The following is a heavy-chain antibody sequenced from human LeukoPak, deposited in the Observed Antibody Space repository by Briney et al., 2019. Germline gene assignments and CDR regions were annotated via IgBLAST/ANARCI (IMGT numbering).Heavy chain of an antibody. Sequence: GASVKVSCKASGYTFTSYAMHWVRQAPRQRLEWMGWINAGDGNTKYSQKFQGRVTITRDTSASTAYMELSSLRSEDTAVYYCARLGYSYGTETFDYWGQGTLVTVSS. V-gene: IGHV1-3*01. CDR2: INAGDGNT. CDR1: GYTFTSYA. J-gene: IGHJ4*02. CDR3: ARLGYSYGTETFDY. D-gene: IGHD5-18*01.